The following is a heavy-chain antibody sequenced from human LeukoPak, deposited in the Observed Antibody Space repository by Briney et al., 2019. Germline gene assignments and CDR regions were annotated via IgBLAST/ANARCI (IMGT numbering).Heavy chain of an antibody. CDR2: ISAYNGNT. Sequence: ASVTVSCTASGYTFTSYGISWVRQAPGQGLEWMGWISAYNGNTNYAQKLQGRVTMTTDTSTSTAYMELRSLRSDDTAVYYCARVGYDYVWGSSHGYWGQGTLVTVSS. CDR3: ARVGYDYVWGSSHGY. J-gene: IGHJ4*02. V-gene: IGHV1-18*01. CDR1: GYTFTSYG. D-gene: IGHD3-16*01.